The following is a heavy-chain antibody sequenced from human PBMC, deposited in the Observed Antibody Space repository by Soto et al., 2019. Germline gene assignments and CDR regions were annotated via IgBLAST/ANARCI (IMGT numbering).Heavy chain of an antibody. CDR1: GFTFSRYA. CDR3: ARDADSSGIGCDY. D-gene: IGHD3-22*01. CDR2: IWYDGSNK. Sequence: QVQLVESGGGVVQPGRSLRLSCAASGFTFSRYAMHWVRQAPGRGLEWVAVIWYDGSNKYYADSVKGRLTISRDNSKNTLYLQMNSLRADDTAVYYCARDADSSGIGCDYWGQGTLVTVSS. V-gene: IGHV3-33*01. J-gene: IGHJ4*02.